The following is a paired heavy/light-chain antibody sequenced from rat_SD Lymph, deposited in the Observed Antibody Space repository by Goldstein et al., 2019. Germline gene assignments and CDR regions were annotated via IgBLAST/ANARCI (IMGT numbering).Light chain of an antibody. CDR1: QSLLYSENNQDY. V-gene: IGKV8S10*01. CDR2: GAS. CDR3: EQTYSYPLT. Sequence: DILINQSPASLTVSAGEKVTMSCKSSQSLLYSENNQDYLAWYQQKPGQFPKLLIYGASNRHTGVPDRFTGSGSGTDFTLTISSVQAEDLADYYCEQTYSYPLTFGSGTKLEIK. J-gene: IGKJ5*01.
Heavy chain of an antibody. D-gene: IGHD1-1*01. CDR3: ARHEVIYYYSGDY. CDR2: ISSSSSYI. J-gene: IGHJ2*01. CDR1: GFTFSNYG. Sequence: EVQLVESGGGLVQPGRSLKLSCLASGFTFSNYGMNWIRQAPGKGLEWVASISSSSSYIYYADTVKGRFTISRDNAKNTLYLQMTSLRSEDTALYYCARHEVIYYYSGDYWGQGVMVTVSS. V-gene: IGHV5-34*01.